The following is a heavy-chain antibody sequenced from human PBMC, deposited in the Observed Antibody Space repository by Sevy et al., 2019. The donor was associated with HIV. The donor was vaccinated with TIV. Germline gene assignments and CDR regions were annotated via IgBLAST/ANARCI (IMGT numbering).Heavy chain of an antibody. V-gene: IGHV3-23*01. CDR2: LIGGGSRT. CDR1: GFTFSSHD. CDR3: AKRRVQSGLSGGGANYGMDV. D-gene: IGHD2-8*02. J-gene: IGHJ6*02. Sequence: GGSLRLSCAVSGFTFSSHDMTWVRQAPGKGLEWVSTLIGGGSRTYYADSVTGRFIISRDNSRNTLYLQMNSLRAEDTAIYYCAKRRVQSGLSGGGANYGMDVCGRGTTVTVSS.